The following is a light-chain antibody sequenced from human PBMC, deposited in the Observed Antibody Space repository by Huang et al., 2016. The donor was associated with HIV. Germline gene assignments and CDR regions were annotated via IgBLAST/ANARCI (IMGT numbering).Light chain of an antibody. Sequence: EIVLTQSPVTLSLSPGDRATLSCRASQGIDTYLAWYQQKSGQAPRLLIYDVSNRAAGVPARFSASGSETDFTLTIASLDPDDFAIYHCQQRSKWPLTFGGGTKVEMK. CDR2: DVS. V-gene: IGKV3-11*01. CDR1: QGIDTY. J-gene: IGKJ4*01. CDR3: QQRSKWPLT.